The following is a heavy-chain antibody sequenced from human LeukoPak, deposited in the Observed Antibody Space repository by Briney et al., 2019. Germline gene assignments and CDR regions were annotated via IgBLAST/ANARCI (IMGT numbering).Heavy chain of an antibody. CDR2: ITHSGTST. D-gene: IGHD3-22*01. V-gene: IGHV3-20*04. CDR1: GFTFEDYA. CDR3: VRVTSPFFDSGAQDAFDL. J-gene: IGHJ3*01. Sequence: GGSLRLSCAVTGFTFEDYAMSWVRQPPGQGLEWLSYITHSGTSTSYADSVRGRFTISRDNAQNSLYLQMDSQRGDDTALYYCVRVTSPFFDSGAQDAFDLWGQGTMVTVS.